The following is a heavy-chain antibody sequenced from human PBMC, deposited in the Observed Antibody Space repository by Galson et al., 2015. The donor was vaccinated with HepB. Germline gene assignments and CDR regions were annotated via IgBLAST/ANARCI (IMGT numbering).Heavy chain of an antibody. D-gene: IGHD5-18*01. CDR2: IYHSGST. CDR3: ARGDTAMVTGAFDI. Sequence: LSLTCAVSGGSISSGGYSWSWIRQPPGKGLEWIGYIYHSGSTYYNPSLKSRVTISVDRSKNQFSLKLSSVTAADTAVYYCARGDTAMVTGAFDIWGQGTMVTVSS. V-gene: IGHV4-30-2*01. CDR1: GGSISSGGYS. J-gene: IGHJ3*02.